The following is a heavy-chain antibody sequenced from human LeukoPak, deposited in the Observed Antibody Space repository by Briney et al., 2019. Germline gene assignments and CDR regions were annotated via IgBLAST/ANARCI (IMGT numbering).Heavy chain of an antibody. J-gene: IGHJ5*02. V-gene: IGHV4-39*01. CDR3: VRSWYRTSFDP. CDR1: GGSISSSSYY. Sequence: SETLSLTCTVSGGSISSSSYYWGWIRQPPGKGLEWIGSIYYSGSTYYNPSLKSRVTISVDTSKNQFSLKLSSVTAADTAVYYCVRSWYRTSFDPWDQGTLVTVSS. D-gene: IGHD6-13*01. CDR2: IYYSGST.